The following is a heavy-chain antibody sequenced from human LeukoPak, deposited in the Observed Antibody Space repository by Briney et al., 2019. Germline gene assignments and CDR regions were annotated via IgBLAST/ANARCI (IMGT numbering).Heavy chain of an antibody. CDR1: GYTFTTYD. D-gene: IGHD3-16*01. V-gene: IGHV1-8*01. CDR2: MNPNSGNT. Sequence: GASVKVSCKASGYTFTTYDINWVRQATGQGLEWMGWMNPNSGNTGYAQKFQGRVTMTRNTSISTAYMELSSLRSEDTAVYYCARGPNKSGGVNSGRAWFAPGGGGPLVPVP. CDR3: ARGPNKSGGVNSGRAWFAP. J-gene: IGHJ5*02.